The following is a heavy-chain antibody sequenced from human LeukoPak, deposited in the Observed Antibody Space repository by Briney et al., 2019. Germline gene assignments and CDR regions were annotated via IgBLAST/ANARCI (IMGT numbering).Heavy chain of an antibody. D-gene: IGHD1-14*01. CDR1: GFTFSSYG. CDR2: ISYDGSNK. Sequence: PGGSLRLSCAASGFTFSSYGMHWVRQAPGKGLEWVAVISYDGSNKYYADSVKGRFTISRDNPKNTLYLQMNSLRAEDTAVYYCAKENLFFGMDVWGQGTTVTVSS. V-gene: IGHV3-30*18. CDR3: AKENLFFGMDV. J-gene: IGHJ6*02.